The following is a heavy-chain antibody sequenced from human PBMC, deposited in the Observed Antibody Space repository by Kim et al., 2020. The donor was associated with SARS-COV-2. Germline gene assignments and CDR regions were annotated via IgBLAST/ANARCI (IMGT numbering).Heavy chain of an antibody. J-gene: IGHJ3*02. Sequence: SVKVSCKASGGTFSSYAISWVGQAPGQGLEWMGGIIPIFGTANYAQKFQGRVTITADESTSTAYMELSSLRSEDTAVYYCASTDLYYDSSGSILGAFDIWGQGTMVTVSS. V-gene: IGHV1-69*13. CDR1: GGTFSSYA. CDR3: ASTDLYYDSSGSILGAFDI. D-gene: IGHD3-22*01. CDR2: IIPIFGTA.